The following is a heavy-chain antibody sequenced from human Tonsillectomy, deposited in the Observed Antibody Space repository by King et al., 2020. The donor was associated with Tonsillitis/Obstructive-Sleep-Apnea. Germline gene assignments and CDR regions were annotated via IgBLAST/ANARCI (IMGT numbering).Heavy chain of an antibody. CDR2: ISSSSSYI. CDR3: ARDRYDYIWGDTSGFDY. D-gene: IGHD3-16*01. J-gene: IGHJ4*02. V-gene: IGHV3-21*01. Sequence: VQLVESGGGLVKPGGSLRLSCAASGFTFSSYSMNWVRQAPGKGLEWVSSISSSSSYIYYADSVKGRFTISRDNAKNSLYLQMNSLRAEDTAVYYCARDRYDYIWGDTSGFDYWGQGTLVTVSS. CDR1: GFTFSSYS.